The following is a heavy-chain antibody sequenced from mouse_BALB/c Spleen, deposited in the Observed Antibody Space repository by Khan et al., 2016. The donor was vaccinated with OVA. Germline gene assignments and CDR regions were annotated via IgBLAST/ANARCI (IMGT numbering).Heavy chain of an antibody. J-gene: IGHJ2*01. V-gene: IGHV1-7*01. D-gene: IGHD1-1*01. CDR2: INPSTGYT. Sequence: QVQLKQSGAELAKPGASVKMSCKASGYTFINYWILWVKQRPGQGLEWIGYINPSTGYTEYNQNFKDKATLTADKSSSTAYMQLSSLTSEDSAVYYCAKRGLRWEFDYWGQGTMVTVSS. CDR1: GYTFINYW. CDR3: AKRGLRWEFDY.